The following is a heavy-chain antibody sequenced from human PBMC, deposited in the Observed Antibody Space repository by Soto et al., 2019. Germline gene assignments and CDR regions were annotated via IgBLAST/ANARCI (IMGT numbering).Heavy chain of an antibody. CDR2: INHSGST. J-gene: IGHJ4*02. D-gene: IGHD5-12*01. CDR1: GGSFSGYY. V-gene: IGHV4-34*01. CDR3: ARDRRVATKLDY. Sequence: QVQLQQWGAGLLKPSETLSLTCAVYGGSFSGYYWSWIRQPPGKGLEWIGEINHSGSTNYNPSLKSRVTVSVDTSKNQFSLKLSSVTAADTAVYYCARDRRVATKLDYWGQGTLVTVSS.